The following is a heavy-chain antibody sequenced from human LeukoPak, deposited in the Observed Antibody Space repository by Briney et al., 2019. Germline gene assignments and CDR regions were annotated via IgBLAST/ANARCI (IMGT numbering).Heavy chain of an antibody. CDR1: GFTFSSYA. V-gene: IGHV3-30-3*01. CDR3: GYSYGI. J-gene: IGHJ4*02. D-gene: IGHD5-18*01. Sequence: PGGSLRLSCAASGFTFSSYAMHWVRQAPGKGLEWVAVISYDRTHIYYADSVKGRFTISRDNSKNTLYLQMNSLRAEDTAVYYCGYSYGIWGQGTLVTVSS. CDR2: ISYDRTHI.